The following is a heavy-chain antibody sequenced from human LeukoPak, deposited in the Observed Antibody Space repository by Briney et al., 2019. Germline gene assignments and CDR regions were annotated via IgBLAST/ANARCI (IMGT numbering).Heavy chain of an antibody. CDR3: ARETYYYDSSGPVSNY. J-gene: IGHJ4*02. CDR2: IYSGDST. D-gene: IGHD3-22*01. V-gene: IGHV3-53*01. Sequence: GGSLRLSCAASGFTVSSNYMGWVRQAPGKGLEWVSVIYSGDSTYYADSVKGRFTISRDNSKDTLYLQMNSLRAEDTAVYYCARETYYYDSSGPVSNYWGQGTLVTVSS. CDR1: GFTVSSNY.